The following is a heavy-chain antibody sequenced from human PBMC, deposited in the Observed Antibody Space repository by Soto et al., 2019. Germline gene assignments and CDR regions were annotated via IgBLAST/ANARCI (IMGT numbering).Heavy chain of an antibody. Sequence: GGSLRLSCAASGFTFSNAWMSWVRQAPGKGLEWVGRIKSKTDGGTTDYAAPVKGRFTISRDDSKNTLYLQMNSLKTEDTAVYYCTTVTFHYYYYMDVWGKGTTVTVSS. CDR3: TTVTFHYYYYMDV. V-gene: IGHV3-15*01. J-gene: IGHJ6*03. CDR1: GFTFSNAW. D-gene: IGHD1-20*01. CDR2: IKSKTDGGTT.